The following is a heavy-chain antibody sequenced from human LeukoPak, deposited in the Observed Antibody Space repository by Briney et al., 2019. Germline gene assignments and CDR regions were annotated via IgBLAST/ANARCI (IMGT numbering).Heavy chain of an antibody. CDR1: GVTISSHG. D-gene: IGHD6-13*01. V-gene: IGHV3-30*03. CDR3: ARDRRIAAAGSFDY. Sequence: GGSLRLSCVASGVTISSHGMHWVRQAPGKGLEWVVVISYDGSDEYYADSVKGRFTISRDNSKNTVYLQMSSLRAEDTAVYYCARDRRIAAAGSFDYWGQGTLVTVSS. CDR2: ISYDGSDE. J-gene: IGHJ4*02.